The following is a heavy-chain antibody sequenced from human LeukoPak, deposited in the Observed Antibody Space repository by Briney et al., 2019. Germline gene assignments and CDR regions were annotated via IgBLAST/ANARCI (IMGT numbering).Heavy chain of an antibody. CDR2: VYHSGST. CDR3: ARGEGVEMATILGY. V-gene: IGHV4-4*02. J-gene: IGHJ4*02. D-gene: IGHD5-24*01. Sequence: SGTLSLTCAVSGGSISSSYWWSWVRQPPGKGLEWIGEVYHSGSTNYYPSLKSRVTISIEKSKNQFSLKLSSVTAADTAVYYCARGEGVEMATILGYWGQGTLVTVSS. CDR1: GGSISSSYW.